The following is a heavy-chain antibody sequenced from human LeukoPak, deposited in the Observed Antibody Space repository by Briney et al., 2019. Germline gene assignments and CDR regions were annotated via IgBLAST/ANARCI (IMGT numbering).Heavy chain of an antibody. J-gene: IGHJ4*02. D-gene: IGHD2-15*01. V-gene: IGHV3-66*02. CDR1: GFTVSTNY. CDR3: ARDSLVGAGLGRYFDY. Sequence: GGSLRLSCAASGFTVSTNYMSWVRQAPGKGLEWGSVVYADGSTYYADSVKGRFSISRDNSKNTLFLQMSSLRAEDTAVYDCARDSLVGAGLGRYFDYWGQGTLVTVSS. CDR2: VYADGST.